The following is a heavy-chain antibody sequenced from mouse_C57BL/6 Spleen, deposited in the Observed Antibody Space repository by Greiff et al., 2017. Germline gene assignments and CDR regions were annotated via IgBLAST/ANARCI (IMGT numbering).Heavy chain of an antibody. D-gene: IGHD1-1*01. CDR2: ISSGGDYI. V-gene: IGHV5-9-1*02. CDR3: TREGSSDYAMDY. Sequence: DVMLVESGEGLVKPGGSLKLSCAASGFTFSSYAMSWVRQTPEKRLEWVAYISSGGDYIDYADHVKGRFTISRDNARNTLYLQMSSLKSEDTAMYYCTREGSSDYAMDYWGQGTSVTVSS. J-gene: IGHJ4*01. CDR1: GFTFSSYA.